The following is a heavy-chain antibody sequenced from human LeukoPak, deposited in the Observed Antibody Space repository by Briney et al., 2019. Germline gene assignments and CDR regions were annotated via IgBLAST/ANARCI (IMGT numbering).Heavy chain of an antibody. Sequence: SQTLSLTCTVSGGSISSSSYYWNWIRQPPGKGLEWIGSISYSGSTYYSPSLKSRVAISVDTSKNQFSLKLSSVTAADTAVYYCARGIVAAGQYYFDYWGQGTLVTVSS. V-gene: IGHV4-39*01. D-gene: IGHD6-13*01. CDR2: ISYSGST. CDR1: GGSISSSSYY. CDR3: ARGIVAAGQYYFDY. J-gene: IGHJ4*02.